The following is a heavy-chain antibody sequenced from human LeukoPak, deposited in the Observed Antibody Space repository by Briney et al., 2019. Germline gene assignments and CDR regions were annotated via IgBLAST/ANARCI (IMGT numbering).Heavy chain of an antibody. Sequence: TGGSLRLSCAASGFTFSTSWMNWVRQAPGKGLEWVASIKPDGSEKYYVDSVKGRFTMSRDNAKNLMYVQMNSLRAEDAAIYYCARAWQKAFDIWGQGTMVTVSS. CDR1: GFTFSTSW. J-gene: IGHJ3*02. CDR2: IKPDGSEK. CDR3: ARAWQKAFDI. V-gene: IGHV3-7*04.